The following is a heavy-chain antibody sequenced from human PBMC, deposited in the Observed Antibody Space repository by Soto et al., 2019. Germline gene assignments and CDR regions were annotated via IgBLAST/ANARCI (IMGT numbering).Heavy chain of an antibody. CDR3: ARESAGSGKNNWFDP. Sequence: TSETLSLTCGVSGDSINSHCWSWIRQPPGKGLEWIGFIYYSGSTKYNPSLESRVTISVDTSKNQFSLKLSSVTTADTAVYYCARESAGSGKNNWFDPWGPGTLVTVSS. CDR2: IYYSGST. J-gene: IGHJ5*02. CDR1: GDSINSHC. V-gene: IGHV4-59*11. D-gene: IGHD3-10*01.